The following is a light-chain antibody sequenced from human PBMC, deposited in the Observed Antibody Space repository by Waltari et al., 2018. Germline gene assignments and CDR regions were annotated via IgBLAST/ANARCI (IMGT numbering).Light chain of an antibody. CDR3: CSYTSSDTYV. CDR2: DAV. V-gene: IGLV2-14*03. Sequence: SALPQPASVSCSPGPSITLPCPGTRRAFRLLDYVPWYQHRPGKAPRLIIYDAVKRPSGVSNRFSGSMSGYTASLTISGLQAEDEADYYCCSYTSSDTYVFGSGTTVTVL. J-gene: IGLJ1*01. CDR1: RRAFRLLDY.